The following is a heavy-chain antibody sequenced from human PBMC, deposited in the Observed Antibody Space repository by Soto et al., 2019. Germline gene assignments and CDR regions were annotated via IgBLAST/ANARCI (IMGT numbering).Heavy chain of an antibody. Sequence: QAQLVQSGAEVKKPGSSVKVSCEASGYTFTSYYMHWVRHAPGQGLEWMGWINPNSGDTMYAQKFRGRVTMTRDTSITTAYMEVKMLTSDDTAVYYCARQLAYCGGDCFTEPVDYWGQGTLVTVSS. CDR1: GYTFTSYY. V-gene: IGHV1-2*02. D-gene: IGHD2-21*02. J-gene: IGHJ4*02. CDR3: ARQLAYCGGDCFTEPVDY. CDR2: INPNSGDT.